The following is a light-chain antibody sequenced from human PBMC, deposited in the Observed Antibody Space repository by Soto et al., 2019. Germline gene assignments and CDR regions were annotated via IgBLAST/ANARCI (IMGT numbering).Light chain of an antibody. CDR2: GIS. CDR1: QFVSSN. Sequence: IVMTQSPVTLSVSPGERATLSCRASQFVSSNLAWYQQKPGQAPRLLIYGISKRATDIPDRFSGSGSGTEFTLTISSLQPEDFATYYCQQHGQWPITFGQGTRLEIK. V-gene: IGKV3D-15*01. J-gene: IGKJ5*01. CDR3: QQHGQWPIT.